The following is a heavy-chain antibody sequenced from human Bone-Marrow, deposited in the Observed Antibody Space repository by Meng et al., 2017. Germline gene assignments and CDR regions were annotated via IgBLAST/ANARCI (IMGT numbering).Heavy chain of an antibody. Sequence: QVRRVQSGGEVKKLWSWWKFSCKASGGTFSSYAISWVRQAPGQGLEWMGGIIPIFGTANYAQKFQGRVTITADESTSTAYMELSSLRSEDTAVYYCARDNLKDWFDPWGQGTLVTVPS. CDR3: ARDNLKDWFDP. CDR1: GGTFSSYA. CDR2: IIPIFGTA. J-gene: IGHJ5*02. V-gene: IGHV1-69*01.